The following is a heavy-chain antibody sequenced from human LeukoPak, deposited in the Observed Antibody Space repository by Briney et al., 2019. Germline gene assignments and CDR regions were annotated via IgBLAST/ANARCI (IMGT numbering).Heavy chain of an antibody. CDR2: INPNSGGT. V-gene: IGHV1-2*02. CDR3: ARSQAQWLPEPCFHH. J-gene: IGHJ1*01. CDR1: GYTFTGYY. D-gene: IGHD6-19*01. Sequence: GASVKVSCKTSGYTFTGYYMHWVRQAPGQGLEWMGWINPNSGGTNCAQKFQGRVTMTRDASINTAYMELSRLRSDDTAVYYCARSQAQWLPEPCFHHWGQGTLVTVSS.